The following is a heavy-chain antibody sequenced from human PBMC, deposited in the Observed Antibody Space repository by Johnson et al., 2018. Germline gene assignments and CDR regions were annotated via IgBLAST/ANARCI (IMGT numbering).Heavy chain of an antibody. CDR2: ISTTGSI. CDR1: GASMTTSYYY. Sequence: QVQLQESGPGLMKPSETLSLTCSVSGASMTTSYYYWSWVRQHPGQGLEWIGYISTTGSIDYNPSLKSRTTISLDTSKNQFSLRLGSLTAADTATYYCARVVPITWKGGGTAFDIWGRGKMVSVSS. CDR3: ARVVPITWKGGGTAFDI. D-gene: IGHD3-10*01. V-gene: IGHV4-31*03. J-gene: IGHJ3*02.